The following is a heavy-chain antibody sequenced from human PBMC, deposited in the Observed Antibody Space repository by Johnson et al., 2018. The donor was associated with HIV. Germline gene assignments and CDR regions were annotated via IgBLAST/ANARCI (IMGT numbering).Heavy chain of an antibody. Sequence: VQLVESGGGLVQPGRSLRLSCAASGFTFDDYAMHWVRQAPGKGLEWVSGISWHSGSIGYADSVKGRFTISRDNAKNSRYLQMNSLRAEDTALYYCARCLAGTAMVGDAFDIWGQGTMVTVSS. CDR2: ISWHSGSI. D-gene: IGHD6-19*01. CDR1: GFTFDDYA. J-gene: IGHJ3*02. V-gene: IGHV3-9*01. CDR3: ARCLAGTAMVGDAFDI.